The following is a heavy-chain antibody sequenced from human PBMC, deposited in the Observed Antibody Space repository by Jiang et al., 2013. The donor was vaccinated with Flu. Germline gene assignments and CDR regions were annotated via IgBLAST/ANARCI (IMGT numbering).Heavy chain of an antibody. Sequence: SVKVSCKASGYTFTGYYMHWVRQAPGQGLEWMGWINPNSGGTNYAQKFQGWVTMTRDTSISTAYMELSRLRSDDTAVYYCARGDPLGVWVGAVDYWGQGTLVTVSS. CDR2: INPNSGGT. D-gene: IGHD1-26*01. J-gene: IGHJ4*02. CDR3: ARGDPLGVWVGAVDY. V-gene: IGHV1-2*04. CDR1: GYTFTGYY.